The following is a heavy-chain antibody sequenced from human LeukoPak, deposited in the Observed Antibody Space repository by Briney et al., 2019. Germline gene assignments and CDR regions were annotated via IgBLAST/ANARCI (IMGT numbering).Heavy chain of an antibody. CDR3: AMWSYYVHHGMDV. V-gene: IGHV4-34*01. J-gene: IGHJ6*02. CDR2: INHSGST. CDR1: GGSFSGYY. Sequence: PSETLSLTCAVYGGSFSGYYWSWIRQPPGKGLEWIGEINHSGSTNYNPSLKSRVTISVDTSKNQFSLKLSSVTAADTAVYYCAMWSYYVHHGMDVWGQGTTVTVSS. D-gene: IGHD1-26*01.